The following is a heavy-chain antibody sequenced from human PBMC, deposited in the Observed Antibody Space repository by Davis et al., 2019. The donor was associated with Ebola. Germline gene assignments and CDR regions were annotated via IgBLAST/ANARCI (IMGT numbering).Heavy chain of an antibody. CDR1: GFTFSSYE. D-gene: IGHD3-22*01. J-gene: IGHJ5*02. CDR3: ARDRYDSSGYYSLWFDP. V-gene: IGHV3-48*03. CDR2: ISSSGSTI. Sequence: PGGSLRLSCAASGFTFSSYEMNWVRQAPGKGLEWVSYISSSGSTIYYADSVKGRFTISRHNSKNTLYLQMNSLRAEDTAVYYCARDRYDSSGYYSLWFDPWGQGTLVTVSS.